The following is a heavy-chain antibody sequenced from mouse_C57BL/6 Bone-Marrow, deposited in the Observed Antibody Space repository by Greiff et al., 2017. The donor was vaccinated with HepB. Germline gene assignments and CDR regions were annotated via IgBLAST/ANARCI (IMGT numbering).Heavy chain of an antibody. Sequence: QVHVKQPGTELVKPGASVKLSCKASGYTFTSYWMHWVKQRPGQGLEWIGNINPSNGGTNYNEKFKSKATLTVDKSSSTAYMQLSSLTSEDSAVYYCARDRMEGSSGYGFAYWGQVTLVTVSA. CDR1: GYTFTSYW. CDR2: INPSNGGT. CDR3: ARDRMEGSSGYGFAY. D-gene: IGHD3-2*02. V-gene: IGHV1-53*01. J-gene: IGHJ3*01.